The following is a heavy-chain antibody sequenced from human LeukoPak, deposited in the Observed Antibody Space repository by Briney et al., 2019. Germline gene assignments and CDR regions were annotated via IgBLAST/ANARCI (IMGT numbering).Heavy chain of an antibody. V-gene: IGHV4-59*01. Sequence: SETLSLTCTVSGRSFNNYYWSWIRQPPGKGLEWIGYIYSSGSTINNPSLNSRATISVDRSENQFSLTLSSVTAADTAVYYCASPYSSSPWWGQGTLVTVSS. D-gene: IGHD6-6*01. CDR2: IYSSGST. J-gene: IGHJ4*02. CDR3: ASPYSSSPW. CDR1: GRSFNNYY.